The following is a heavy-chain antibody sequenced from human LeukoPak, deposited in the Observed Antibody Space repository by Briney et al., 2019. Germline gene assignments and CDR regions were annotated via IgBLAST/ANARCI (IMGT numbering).Heavy chain of an antibody. D-gene: IGHD1-26*01. J-gene: IGHJ3*02. CDR3: ARGIRVGATLLDAFDI. Sequence: GGSLRLSCAASGFTFSSYSMNWVRQAPGKGLEWVSSISSSSSYIYYADSVKGRFTISRDNAKNSLYLQMNSLRAEDTAVYYCARGIRVGATLLDAFDIWGQGTMVTVSS. CDR1: GFTFSSYS. V-gene: IGHV3-21*01. CDR2: ISSSSSYI.